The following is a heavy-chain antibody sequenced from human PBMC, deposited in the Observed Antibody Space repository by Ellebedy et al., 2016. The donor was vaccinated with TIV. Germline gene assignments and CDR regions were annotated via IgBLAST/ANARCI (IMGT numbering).Heavy chain of an antibody. J-gene: IGHJ4*02. CDR2: ISSNGEK. Sequence: SGPTLVKPKETLTLTCTVSGFSLSNILMGVSWIRQPPGKALDWLAHISSNGEKSYSTSLKTRLGISRDNSKSPVVLTMTNMAPVDTATHYWARAPNYCGGDCSYNFDFWGQGTPVTVSS. V-gene: IGHV2-26*01. CDR1: GFSLSNILMG. D-gene: IGHD2-21*02. CDR3: ARAPNYCGGDCSYNFDF.